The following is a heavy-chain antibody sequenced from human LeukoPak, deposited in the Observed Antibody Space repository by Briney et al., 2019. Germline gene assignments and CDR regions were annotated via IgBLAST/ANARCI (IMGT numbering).Heavy chain of an antibody. CDR2: ISSSGSTI. D-gene: IGHD6-6*01. CDR1: GFTFSSYE. CDR3: ARDYQAVRPISGYYYYYYYGMDV. Sequence: GGSLRLSCAASGFTFSSYEMNWVRQAPGKGLEWVSYISSSGSTIYYADSVKGRFTISRDNAKNSLYLQMNSLRAEDTAVYYCARDYQAVRPISGYYYYYYYGMDVWGQGTTVTVSS. V-gene: IGHV3-48*03. J-gene: IGHJ6*02.